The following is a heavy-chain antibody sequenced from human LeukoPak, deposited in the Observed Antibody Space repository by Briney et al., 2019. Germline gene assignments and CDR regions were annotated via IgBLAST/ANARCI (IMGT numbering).Heavy chain of an antibody. D-gene: IGHD6-19*01. CDR2: IRTSSRTI. CDR3: ARDSWGTGWYYFDY. Sequence: PGGSLRLSCAASGFTFSSYTMNCVRQAPGKGLEWIAYIRTSSRTIYYADSVKGRFTISRDNAKNSLYLQMNSLRAEDTAVYYCARDSWGTGWYYFDYWGQGTVVSVSS. V-gene: IGHV3-48*01. CDR1: GFTFSSYT. J-gene: IGHJ4*02.